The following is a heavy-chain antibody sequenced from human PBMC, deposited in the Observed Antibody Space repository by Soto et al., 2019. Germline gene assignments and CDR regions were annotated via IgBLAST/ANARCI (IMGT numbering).Heavy chain of an antibody. CDR1: GAPISGGDYH. CDR2: IFPSGAT. V-gene: IGHV4-30-4*01. Sequence: QVQLQESGPGLGKPSQTLSLMCTVSGAPISGGDYHGRWIRQPPGKGLEWIGYIFPSGATPYNSSLGSRITMSVDTSKSHFSLKLTSVTAADTAVYFCARGSAAKRYFDLWGRGTLVTVSS. J-gene: IGHJ2*01. CDR3: ARGSAAKRYFDL. D-gene: IGHD5-18*01.